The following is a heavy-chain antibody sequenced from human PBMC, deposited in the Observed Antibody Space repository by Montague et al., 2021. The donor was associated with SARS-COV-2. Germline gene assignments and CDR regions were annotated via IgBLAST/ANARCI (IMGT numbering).Heavy chain of an antibody. J-gene: IGHJ4*02. Sequence: SETLSLTCAVHGGSFSDYYWSWIRQPPGKGLEWIGEINHSGSTNYNPSLKRRVTISVDTSKNQFSLELSSVTVADTAVYHCARTSYRDSSGYYSHDYWGQGILVTVSS. D-gene: IGHD3-22*01. CDR1: GGSFSDYY. V-gene: IGHV4-34*01. CDR2: INHSGST. CDR3: ARTSYRDSSGYYSHDY.